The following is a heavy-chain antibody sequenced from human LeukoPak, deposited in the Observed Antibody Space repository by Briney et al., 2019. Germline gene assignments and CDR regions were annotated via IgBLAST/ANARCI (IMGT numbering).Heavy chain of an antibody. CDR3: ARHGGYYYDSSGYYYFDY. Sequence: SETLSLTCTVSGGSLSSTGYLWGWIRQPPGKGLEWIGSIYYSGSTYYTPSLKSRVTISVDTSKNQFSLKLSSVTAADTAVYYCARHGGYYYDSSGYYYFDYWGQGTLVTVSS. CDR2: IYYSGST. V-gene: IGHV4-39*01. J-gene: IGHJ4*02. D-gene: IGHD3-22*01. CDR1: GGSLSSTGYL.